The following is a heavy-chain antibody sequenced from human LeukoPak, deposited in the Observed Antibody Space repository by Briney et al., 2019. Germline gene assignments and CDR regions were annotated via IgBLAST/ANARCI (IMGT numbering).Heavy chain of an antibody. D-gene: IGHD4-17*01. CDR2: IYYSGST. CDR3: ARVGDGDVA. Sequence: SETLSLTCTVSGGSISSYYWSWIRQPPGKGLEWIGSIYYSGSTYYNPSLKSRVTISVDTSKNQFSLKLSSVTAADTAVYYCARVGDGDVAWGQGTLVTVSS. V-gene: IGHV4-59*12. CDR1: GGSISSYY. J-gene: IGHJ5*02.